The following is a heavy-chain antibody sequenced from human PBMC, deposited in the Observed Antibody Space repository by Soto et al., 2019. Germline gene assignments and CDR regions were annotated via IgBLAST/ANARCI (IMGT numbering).Heavy chain of an antibody. CDR3: SKDPKKYSCNDLVSVAGSAEIDY. J-gene: IGHJ4*02. CDR1: RFTFSSYA. CDR2: ISGSGGST. D-gene: IGHD6-19*01. Sequence: AGSLRLSCAAYRFTFSSYAMSWVRPAPGKGLEWVAAISGSGGSTYYADSVKGRFTISRDNAKNTLYLQMNRLRAEATAVYYCSKDPKKYSCNDLVSVAGSAEIDYWGQGTLVTVSS. V-gene: IGHV3-23*01.